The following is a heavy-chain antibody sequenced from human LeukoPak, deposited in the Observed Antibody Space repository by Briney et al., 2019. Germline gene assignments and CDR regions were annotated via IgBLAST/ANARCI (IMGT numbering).Heavy chain of an antibody. CDR1: GYTFTSYY. D-gene: IGHD1-26*01. CDR2: INPSGGST. V-gene: IGHV1-46*01. Sequence: ASVKVSCKASGYTFTSYYMHWVRQAPGQGLEWMGIINPSGGSTSYAQKFQGRVTMTRDTSISTAYMELSRLRSDDTAVYYCARFGASYDYWGQGTLVTVSS. J-gene: IGHJ4*02. CDR3: ARFGASYDY.